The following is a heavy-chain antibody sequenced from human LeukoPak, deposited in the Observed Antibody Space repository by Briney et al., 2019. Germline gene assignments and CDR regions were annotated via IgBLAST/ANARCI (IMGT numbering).Heavy chain of an antibody. Sequence: GGSLRLSCAASGFTFSIYAMSWVRQAPGKGLQWVSSITSSGDGTYYADSVKGRFTISRDNSENMLYLQMNSLRVEDTAVYFCAKDRPNYYGSNGHYYKRDGDYWGQGTLVTVSS. CDR2: ITSSGDGT. D-gene: IGHD3-22*01. V-gene: IGHV3-23*01. CDR1: GFTFSIYA. J-gene: IGHJ4*02. CDR3: AKDRPNYYGSNGHYYKRDGDY.